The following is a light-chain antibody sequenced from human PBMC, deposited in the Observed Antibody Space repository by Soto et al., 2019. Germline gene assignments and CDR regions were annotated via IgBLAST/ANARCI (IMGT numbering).Light chain of an antibody. CDR1: SSDVGAYNY. Sequence: QSALTQPASVSGSPGQTITISCTGTSSDVGAYNYVSWYQQHPGKAPKLMIYDVTSRPSGVSNRFSGSKSGNTASLTISGLQAEDEADDYCASYTTSDTLVFGGGTKVTVL. V-gene: IGLV2-14*03. J-gene: IGLJ2*01. CDR3: ASYTTSDTLV. CDR2: DVT.